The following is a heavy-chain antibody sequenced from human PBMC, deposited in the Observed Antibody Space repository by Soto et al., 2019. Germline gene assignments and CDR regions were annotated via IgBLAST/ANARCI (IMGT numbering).Heavy chain of an antibody. CDR1: GFTFSNYA. D-gene: IGHD6-6*01. CDR2: ISSSGGST. J-gene: IGHJ6*03. V-gene: IGHV3-23*01. Sequence: EVQLLESGGGLVQPGGSLRLSCAASGFTFSNYAMSWVRQAPGKGLEWVSAISSSGGSTYYADSVKGRFTISRDNSKNTLYLQMNSLRAGDTALYYCAKGDRSSSYYYDYMDVWGKGTTVTVSS. CDR3: AKGDRSSSYYYDYMDV.